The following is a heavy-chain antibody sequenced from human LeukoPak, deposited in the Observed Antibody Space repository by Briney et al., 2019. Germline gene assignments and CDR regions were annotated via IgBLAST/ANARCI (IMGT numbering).Heavy chain of an antibody. V-gene: IGHV3-21*01. CDR1: GFTFTSYT. J-gene: IGHJ4*02. Sequence: NPGGSLRLSCAASGFTFTSYTMNWVRQAPGKGLEWVSSLGTSSTFIYYADSVKGRFTISRDNAKNSLFLQMNSLRAEDTAVYYCAKAHPGFDYWGQGTLVTVST. CDR2: LGTSSTFI. CDR3: AKAHPGFDY.